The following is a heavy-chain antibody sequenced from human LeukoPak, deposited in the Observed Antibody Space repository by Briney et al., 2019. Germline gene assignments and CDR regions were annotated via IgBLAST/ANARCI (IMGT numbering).Heavy chain of an antibody. V-gene: IGHV3-23*01. J-gene: IGHJ4*02. Sequence: GGSLRLSCAASGFTFSSYGMNWVRQAPGKGLEWVSGIGVGGTTYYADSVKGRFTISRDNSKNTLYLQMNSLRAEDTAVYYCAKAFVVVVAAHYFDYWGQGTLVTVSS. D-gene: IGHD2-15*01. CDR1: GFTFSSYG. CDR2: IGVGGTT. CDR3: AKAFVVVVAAHYFDY.